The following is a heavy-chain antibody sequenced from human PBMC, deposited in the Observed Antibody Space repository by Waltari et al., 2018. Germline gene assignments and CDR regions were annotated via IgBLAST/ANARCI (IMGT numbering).Heavy chain of an antibody. Sequence: QLQESGAGLVKPLESLSLTSSVPGVSITSDRHYWGWIRQPPGQGLEWIATLSYSGATYSSPSLKSRVTISRDTSKNQVSLQLGSVTAADTAVYYCATYIGASLGTAAFDVWGQGTMVTVSS. CDR3: ATYIGASLGTAAFDV. V-gene: IGHV4-39*01. D-gene: IGHD5-12*01. J-gene: IGHJ3*01. CDR1: GVSITSDRHY. CDR2: LSYSGAT.